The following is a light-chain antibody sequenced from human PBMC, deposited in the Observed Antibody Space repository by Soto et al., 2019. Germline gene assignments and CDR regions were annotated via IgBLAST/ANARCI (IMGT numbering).Light chain of an antibody. V-gene: IGLV1-40*01. J-gene: IGLJ1*01. Sequence: VLTQPPSVSGAPGQRVTISCTGSSSNIGAGYDVHWYQQLPGTAPKLLIYGNSNRPSGVPDRFSGSKSGTSASLAITGLRAEDEADYYCQSYDSSLSAYVFGAGTKVTVL. CDR1: SSNIGAGYD. CDR2: GNS. CDR3: QSYDSSLSAYV.